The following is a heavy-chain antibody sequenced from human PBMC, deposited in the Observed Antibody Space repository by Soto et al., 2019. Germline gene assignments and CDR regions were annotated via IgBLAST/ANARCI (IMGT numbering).Heavy chain of an antibody. D-gene: IGHD6-19*01. CDR3: ARGSYYSGWV. V-gene: IGHV4-59*12. CDR1: GGSISSYY. Sequence: PSETLSLTCTVSGGSISSYYWSWIRQPPGKGLEWIGYSDYAVSVKSRITINPDTSKNQFSLQLNSVTPEDTAVYYCARGSYYSGWVWGQGTLVTVSS. CDR2: SDYA. J-gene: IGHJ4*02.